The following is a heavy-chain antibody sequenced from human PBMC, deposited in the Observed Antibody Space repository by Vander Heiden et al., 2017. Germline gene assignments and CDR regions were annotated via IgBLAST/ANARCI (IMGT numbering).Heavy chain of an antibody. V-gene: IGHV3-21*01. Sequence: EVQLVESGGGLVKPGGSLRLSCAASGFTFSSYSMNGVRQARGKGLEWVSSISSSSSYIYNADSVKGRFTISRDNAKNSLYLQMNSLRAEDTAVYYCARDDSGYGYYYGMDVWGQGTTVTVSS. D-gene: IGHD5-12*01. CDR3: ARDDSGYGYYYGMDV. CDR1: GFTFSSYS. CDR2: ISSSSSYI. J-gene: IGHJ6*02.